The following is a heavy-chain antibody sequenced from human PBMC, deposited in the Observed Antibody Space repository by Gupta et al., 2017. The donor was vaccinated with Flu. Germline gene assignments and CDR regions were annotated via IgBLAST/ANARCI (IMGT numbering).Heavy chain of an antibody. V-gene: IGHV5-51*01. J-gene: IGHJ4*02. Sequence: QMPGKGVGWMGIIYPGDSDTRYSPTFQGQVTISADKSISTAYLQWSSLKASDTAMYYCARRAGESSSGPDYWGQGTLVTVSS. CDR2: IYPGDSDT. D-gene: IGHD6-6*01. CDR3: ARRAGESSSGPDY.